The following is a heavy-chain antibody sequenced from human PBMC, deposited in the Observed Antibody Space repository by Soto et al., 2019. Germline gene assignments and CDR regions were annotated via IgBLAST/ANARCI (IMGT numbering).Heavy chain of an antibody. CDR1: GFTFSSYD. D-gene: IGHD3-3*01. Sequence: GGSLRLSCAASGFTFSSYDMSWVRQAPGKGPEWVSGISGSGGSTYYADSVEGRSTISRDNSKNTLYLQMNSLRAEDTAVYYCARVGYDFSLDYWGQGTLVTVSS. CDR2: ISGSGGST. J-gene: IGHJ4*02. V-gene: IGHV3-23*01. CDR3: ARVGYDFSLDY.